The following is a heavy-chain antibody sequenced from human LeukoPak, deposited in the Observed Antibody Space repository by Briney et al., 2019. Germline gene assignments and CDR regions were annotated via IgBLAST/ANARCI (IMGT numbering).Heavy chain of an antibody. Sequence: AGGSLRLSCSASGFTFSTYAMFWVRQAPGKGLEYVSAIGIKGTCTYYADSVQGRFTITRDNSKNTLYLQMSSLRPEDTAIYYCVKGTQVVYSPSFDSWGQGTLVTVSS. CDR1: GFTFSTYA. D-gene: IGHD2-15*01. CDR3: VKGTQVVYSPSFDS. V-gene: IGHV3-64D*06. J-gene: IGHJ4*02. CDR2: IGIKGTCT.